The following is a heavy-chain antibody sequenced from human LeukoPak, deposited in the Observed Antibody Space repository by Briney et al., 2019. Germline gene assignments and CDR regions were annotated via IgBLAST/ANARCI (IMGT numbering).Heavy chain of an antibody. CDR2: IYTSGTT. CDR3: ARVGGLNPPNFYDRSGFFDY. CDR1: GGSISSGSYY. Sequence: SQTPSLTCTVSGGSISSGSYYWSWIRQPAGRGLEWIVRIYTSGTTNYNPSLKSRVTVSVDTSKNQFSLKLSSVTAADTAVYYCARVGGLNPPNFYDRSGFFDYWGQGTLVTVSS. J-gene: IGHJ4*02. V-gene: IGHV4-61*02. D-gene: IGHD3-22*01.